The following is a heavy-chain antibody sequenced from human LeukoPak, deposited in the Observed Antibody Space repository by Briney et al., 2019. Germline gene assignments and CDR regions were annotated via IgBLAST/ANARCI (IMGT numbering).Heavy chain of an antibody. Sequence: PGGSLRLSCAGSGFTFSSYDMHWVRQATGKGLEWVTAIGTAGDTYYPGSVKGRFTISRENAKNSLYLQMNSLRAGDTAVYYCARGFGAASYMDVWGKGTTVTISS. J-gene: IGHJ6*03. CDR2: IGTAGDT. V-gene: IGHV3-13*01. D-gene: IGHD3-10*01. CDR3: ARGFGAASYMDV. CDR1: GFTFSSYD.